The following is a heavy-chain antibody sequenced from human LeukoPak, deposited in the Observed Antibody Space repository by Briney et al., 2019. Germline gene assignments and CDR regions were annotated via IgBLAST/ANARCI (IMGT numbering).Heavy chain of an antibody. J-gene: IGHJ4*02. Sequence: GSLRLSCSAARFIFCNYATSWVRPAPARGLEWVSSLRGDGDTFYADFVKGRFTLSRDDSRNTAYLQLNNLRVEDTAIYYCAKASWVSNVDAVLWGQGTLVTVSS. CDR3: AKASWVSNVDAVL. V-gene: IGHV3-23*01. D-gene: IGHD3-16*01. CDR2: LRGDGDT. CDR1: RFIFCNYA.